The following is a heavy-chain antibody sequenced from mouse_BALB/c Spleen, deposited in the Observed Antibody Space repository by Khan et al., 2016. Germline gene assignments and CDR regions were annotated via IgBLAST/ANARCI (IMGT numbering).Heavy chain of an antibody. V-gene: IGHV5-6-5*01. J-gene: IGHJ2*01. CDR1: GFTFSSYA. CDR3: ASKVYYFDY. Sequence: EVELVESGGGLVKPGGSLKLSCAASGFTFSSYAMSWVRQTPEKRLEWVASISSGGSSIYPDMLKDRFTISRDNARNILYLQISSLRSEDTAMYYCASKVYYFDYWGQGTTLTVSS. CDR2: ISSGGSS.